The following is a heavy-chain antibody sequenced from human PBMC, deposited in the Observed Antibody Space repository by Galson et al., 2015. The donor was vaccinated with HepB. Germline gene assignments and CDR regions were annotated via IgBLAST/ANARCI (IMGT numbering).Heavy chain of an antibody. J-gene: IGHJ4*02. Sequence: SLRLSCAASGFTFSSYAMSWVRQAPGKGLEWVSAISGSGGSTYYADSVKGRFTISRDNSKNTLYLQMNSLRAEDTAVYYCAKDRVRTLWFGAFDYWGQGTLVTVSS. D-gene: IGHD3-10*01. CDR1: GFTFSSYA. CDR2: ISGSGGST. CDR3: AKDRVRTLWFGAFDY. V-gene: IGHV3-23*01.